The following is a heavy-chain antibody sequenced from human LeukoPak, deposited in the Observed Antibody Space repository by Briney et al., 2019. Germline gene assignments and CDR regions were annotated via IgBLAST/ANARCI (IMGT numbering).Heavy chain of an antibody. CDR2: MNPNSGNT. Sequence: GASVKVSCKASGYTFTSYDINWVRQATGQGLEWMGWMNPNSGNTGYAQKFQGRVTMTRNTSISTAYMELSSLRSEDTAVYYCARGPYSSSWFEYFQHWGQGTLVTVSS. J-gene: IGHJ1*01. CDR3: ARGPYSSSWFEYFQH. D-gene: IGHD6-13*01. CDR1: GYTFTSYD. V-gene: IGHV1-8*01.